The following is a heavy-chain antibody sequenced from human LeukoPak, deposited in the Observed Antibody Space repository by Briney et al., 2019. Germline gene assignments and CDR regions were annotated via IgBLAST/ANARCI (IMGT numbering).Heavy chain of an antibody. V-gene: IGHV4-59*01. J-gene: IGHJ6*03. CDR1: GGSISGYH. CDR3: ARVPGSYYYYYYMDV. CDR2: IYYSGSS. Sequence: SETLSLTCNVSGGSISGYHWSWIRQPPGKGLEWLGFIYYSGSSNYNPSLKSRVTISVDTSKNQFSLKLRSVTAADTAVYYCARVPGSYYYYYYMDVWGKGTTVTVSS.